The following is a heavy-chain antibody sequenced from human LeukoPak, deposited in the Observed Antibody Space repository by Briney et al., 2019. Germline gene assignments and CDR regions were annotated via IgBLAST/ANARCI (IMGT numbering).Heavy chain of an antibody. Sequence: GGSLRLSCAASGFTFSTYWMTWVRQTPGKGLEWVATIKEDGSDKYYVDSVKGRFTISKDNAQNSLYLQMNSLRAEDTAVYYCAKSMGDCSSTSCPLDYWGQGTLVTVSS. V-gene: IGHV3-7*01. D-gene: IGHD2-2*01. CDR1: GFTFSTYW. CDR2: IKEDGSDK. J-gene: IGHJ4*02. CDR3: AKSMGDCSSTSCPLDY.